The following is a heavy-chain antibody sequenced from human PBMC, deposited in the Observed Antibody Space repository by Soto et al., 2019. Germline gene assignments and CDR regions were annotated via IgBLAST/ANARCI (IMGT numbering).Heavy chain of an antibody. CDR2: IYYTGTT. D-gene: IGHD6-19*01. Sequence: SETLSLTCTVSGASINSYYWTWIRQTPGKGLEWIGYIYYTGTTYYNPSLGSRATVSIDTSKKQFSLKLSSVTAADTAVYYCARDLTAGRLVRGRYYYYGMDVWGPGPTVTVYS. J-gene: IGHJ6*02. CDR1: GASINSYY. CDR3: ARDLTAGRLVRGRYYYYGMDV. V-gene: IGHV4-59*01.